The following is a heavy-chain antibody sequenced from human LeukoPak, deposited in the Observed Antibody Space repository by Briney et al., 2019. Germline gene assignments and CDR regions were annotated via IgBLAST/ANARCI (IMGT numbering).Heavy chain of an antibody. Sequence: ASVKVSCKASGYTFTSYGISWVRQAPGQGLEWMGWISAYNGNTNYAQKLQGRVTMTTDTSTSTAYMELRSLRSDDTAVYYCARGQQRLGSAEYFQHWGQGTLVTVSS. J-gene: IGHJ1*01. CDR2: ISAYNGNT. D-gene: IGHD6-19*01. CDR1: GYTFTSYG. CDR3: ARGQQRLGSAEYFQH. V-gene: IGHV1-18*01.